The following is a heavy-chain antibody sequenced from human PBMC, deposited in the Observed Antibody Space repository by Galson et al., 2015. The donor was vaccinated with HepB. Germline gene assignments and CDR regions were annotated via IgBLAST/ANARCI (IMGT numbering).Heavy chain of an antibody. D-gene: IGHD1-1*01. Sequence: SLRLSCAASGFTFSSYSMNWVRQAPGKGLEWVSSISSSSSYIYYADSVKSRFTISRDNAKNSLYLQMNSLRAEDTAVYYCARVTTGTTLDAFDIWGQGTMVTVSS. CDR2: ISSSSSYI. V-gene: IGHV3-21*01. J-gene: IGHJ3*02. CDR1: GFTFSSYS. CDR3: ARVTTGTTLDAFDI.